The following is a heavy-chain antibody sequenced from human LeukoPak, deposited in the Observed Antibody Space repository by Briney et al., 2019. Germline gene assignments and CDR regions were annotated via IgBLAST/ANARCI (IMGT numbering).Heavy chain of an antibody. V-gene: IGHV4-59*01. D-gene: IGHD6-19*01. CDR2: IYYSGST. Sequence: PSETLSLTCTVSGGSISSYYWSWIRQPPGKGLEWIGYIYYSGSTNYNPSLKSRVTISVDTSKNQFSLKLSSVTAADTAVYYCARAFRAVAHWFDPWGQGTLVTVSP. CDR1: GGSISSYY. CDR3: ARAFRAVAHWFDP. J-gene: IGHJ5*02.